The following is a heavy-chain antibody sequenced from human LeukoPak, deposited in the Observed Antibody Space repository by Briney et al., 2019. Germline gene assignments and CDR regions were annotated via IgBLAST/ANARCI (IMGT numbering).Heavy chain of an antibody. CDR2: INHSGST. Sequence: SETLSLTCAVYGGSFSGYYWSWIRQPPGKGLEWIGEINHSGSTNYNPSLKSRVTISVDTSKNQFSLKLSSVTAADTAVYYCASSSWSGNWFDPWGQGTLVTVSS. D-gene: IGHD6-13*01. CDR1: GGSFSGYY. CDR3: ASSSWSGNWFDP. V-gene: IGHV4-34*01. J-gene: IGHJ5*02.